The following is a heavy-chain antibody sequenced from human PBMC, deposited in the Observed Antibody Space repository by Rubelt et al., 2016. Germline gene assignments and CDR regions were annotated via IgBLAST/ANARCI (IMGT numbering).Heavy chain of an antibody. CDR3: ARRSSSLAY. CDR2: IYSGGST. V-gene: IGHV3-53*01. D-gene: IGHD6-13*01. Sequence: GEGLEWVSVIYSGGSTYYADSVKGRFTISRHNSKNTLYLQMNSLRAEDTAVYYCARRSSSLAYWGQGTLVTVSS. J-gene: IGHJ4*02.